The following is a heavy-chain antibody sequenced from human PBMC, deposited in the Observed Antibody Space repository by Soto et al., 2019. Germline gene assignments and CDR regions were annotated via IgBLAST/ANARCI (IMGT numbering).Heavy chain of an antibody. Sequence: SETLSLTCTVSGGSITSITNHYCSWIRQPPGKGLEWIGYISYSGHTSYNPSLKSRDILSVDTSKNQVSLNLASVTAADTAVYYCATQGFGTLHGLVDVWGQGTTVTVSS. CDR1: GGSITSITNHY. J-gene: IGHJ6*02. D-gene: IGHD1-7*01. CDR2: ISYSGHT. CDR3: ATQGFGTLHGLVDV. V-gene: IGHV4-59*08.